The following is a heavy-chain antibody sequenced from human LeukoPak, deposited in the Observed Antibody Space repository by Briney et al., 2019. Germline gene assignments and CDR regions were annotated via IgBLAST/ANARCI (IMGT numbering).Heavy chain of an antibody. D-gene: IGHD2-15*01. V-gene: IGHV3-33*06. CDR3: AKEWSAFDL. CDR2: TWQHGSDV. Sequence: GRSLRLSCAAFGFTCSSFAMHWVRQAPGRGLEWVAVTWQHGSDVAYADSVKGRFIVSRDDAKNTVFLQMNSLRDEDTAVYYCAKEWSAFDLWGQGTMVSVSS. J-gene: IGHJ3*01. CDR1: GFTCSSFA.